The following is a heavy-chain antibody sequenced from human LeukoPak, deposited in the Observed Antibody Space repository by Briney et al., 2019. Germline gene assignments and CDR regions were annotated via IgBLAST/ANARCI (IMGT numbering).Heavy chain of an antibody. D-gene: IGHD6-13*01. Sequence: ASVKVSCKASGYTFTSYDINWVRQATGPGLEWMGWMNPNSGNTGYAQKFQGRVTMTRNTSISTAYMELNSLRSEDTAVYYCARGPPAGSGSSWYEYWGQGTLVTVSS. CDR3: ARGPPAGSGSSWYEY. J-gene: IGHJ4*02. CDR2: MNPNSGNT. CDR1: GYTFTSYD. V-gene: IGHV1-8*01.